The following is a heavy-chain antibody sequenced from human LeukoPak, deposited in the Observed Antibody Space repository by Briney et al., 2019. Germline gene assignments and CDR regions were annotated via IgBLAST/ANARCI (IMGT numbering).Heavy chain of an antibody. Sequence: PGGSLRLSCAASGFTFSSYAMSWVRQAPGKGLEWVAVIWYDGSNKYYADSVKGRFTISRDNSKNTLYLQMNSLRAEDTAVYYCARGGQLDPFDYWGQGTLVTVSS. J-gene: IGHJ4*02. CDR1: GFTFSSYA. CDR2: IWYDGSNK. CDR3: ARGGQLDPFDY. V-gene: IGHV3-33*08. D-gene: IGHD6-13*01.